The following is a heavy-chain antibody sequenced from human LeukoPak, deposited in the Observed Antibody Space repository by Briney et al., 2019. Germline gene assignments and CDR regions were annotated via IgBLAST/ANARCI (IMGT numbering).Heavy chain of an antibody. J-gene: IGHJ4*02. D-gene: IGHD1-26*01. Sequence: SETLSLTCTVSGDSISDYYCSWIRQPPGKGLEWSGHVSYSGSTNYNPSLRGRITMSVDTAKNQFSLKLSSVTAADTAVYYCARGRYSWNYGVVFDYWGQGTLVTVSS. CDR1: GDSISDYY. V-gene: IGHV4-59*01. CDR2: VSYSGST. CDR3: ARGRYSWNYGVVFDY.